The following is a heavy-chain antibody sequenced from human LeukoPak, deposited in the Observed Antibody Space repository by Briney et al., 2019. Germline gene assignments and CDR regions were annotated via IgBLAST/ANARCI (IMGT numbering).Heavy chain of an antibody. CDR1: GFTFSSYA. CDR2: ISGSGGST. CDR3: ARGLLRYFDWLGVLDY. J-gene: IGHJ4*02. Sequence: GGSLRLSCAASGFTFSSYAMSWVRQAPGKGLEWVSAISGSGGSTYYADSVKGRFTISRDNSKNTLYLQMNSLRAEDTAVYYCARGLLRYFDWLGVLDYWGQGTLVTVSS. D-gene: IGHD3-9*01. V-gene: IGHV3-23*01.